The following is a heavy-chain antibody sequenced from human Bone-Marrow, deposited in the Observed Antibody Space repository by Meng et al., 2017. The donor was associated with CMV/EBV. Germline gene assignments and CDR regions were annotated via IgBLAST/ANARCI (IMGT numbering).Heavy chain of an antibody. Sequence: ASVKVSCKASGYTFTSYYMHWVRQAPGQGLEWMGIINPSGGSTSYAQKFQGRVTMTRDTSTSTVYMELSSLRSEDTAVYYCARDRVARYDFWSGYYEGGVGDGMDVWGQRTTVTVSS. D-gene: IGHD3-3*01. V-gene: IGHV1-46*01. CDR1: GYTFTSYY. CDR3: ARDRVARYDFWSGYYEGGVGDGMDV. CDR2: INPSGGST. J-gene: IGHJ6*02.